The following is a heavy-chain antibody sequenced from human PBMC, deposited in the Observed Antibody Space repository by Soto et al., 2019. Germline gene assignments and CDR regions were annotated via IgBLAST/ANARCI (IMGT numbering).Heavy chain of an antibody. Sequence: PGGSLRLSCAASGFTFSSYGMHWVRQAPGKGLEWVAVISYDGSNKYYADSVKGRFTISRDNSKNTLYLQMNSLRAEDTAVYYCAKDLIVVVPAAPARYYYYGMDVWGQGTTVTVS. J-gene: IGHJ6*02. CDR1: GFTFSSYG. CDR3: AKDLIVVVPAAPARYYYYGMDV. V-gene: IGHV3-30*18. D-gene: IGHD2-2*01. CDR2: ISYDGSNK.